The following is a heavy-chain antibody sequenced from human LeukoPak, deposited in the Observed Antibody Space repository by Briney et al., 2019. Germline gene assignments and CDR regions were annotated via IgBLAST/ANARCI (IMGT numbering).Heavy chain of an antibody. D-gene: IGHD2-21*02. J-gene: IGHJ4*02. CDR3: ARDLPYCGGDCFIDY. V-gene: IGHV3-74*01. CDR2: IESDGSST. Sequence: PGGSLRLSCAASGFTFSSHWMHWVRQAPGKGLVWVSRIESDGSSTSYAGSVKGRFTISRDNAKNTLYLQMNSLRAEDTAVYYCARDLPYCGGDCFIDYWGQGTLSPSPQ. CDR1: GFTFSSHW.